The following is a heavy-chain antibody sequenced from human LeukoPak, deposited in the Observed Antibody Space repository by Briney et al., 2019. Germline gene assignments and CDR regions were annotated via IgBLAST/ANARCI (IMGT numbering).Heavy chain of an antibody. J-gene: IGHJ6*03. CDR2: IKQDGSEK. CDR1: GFTFSSYW. D-gene: IGHD5-18*01. CDR3: ARTRYSYGNLYYMDV. Sequence: GGSLRLSCAASGFTFSSYWMSWVRQAPGKGLEWVANIKQDGSEKYYVDSVKGRFTISRDNAKNSLYLQMNSLRAEDTAVYYCARTRYSYGNLYYMDVWGKGTTVTVSS. V-gene: IGHV3-7*01.